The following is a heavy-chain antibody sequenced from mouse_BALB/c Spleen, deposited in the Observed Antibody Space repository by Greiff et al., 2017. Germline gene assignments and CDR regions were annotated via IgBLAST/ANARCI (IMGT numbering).Heavy chain of an antibody. Sequence: VQLQQSGADLVKPGASVKLSCKASGYTFTSYYMYWVKQRPGQGLEWIGEINPSNGGTNFNEKFKSKATLTVDKSSSTAYMQLSSLTSEDSAVYYCTRGPYYYGSSYHYFDYWGQGTTLTVSS. V-gene: IGHV1S16*01. CDR2: INPSNGGT. D-gene: IGHD1-1*01. CDR1: GYTFTSYY. CDR3: TRGPYYYGSSYHYFDY. J-gene: IGHJ2*01.